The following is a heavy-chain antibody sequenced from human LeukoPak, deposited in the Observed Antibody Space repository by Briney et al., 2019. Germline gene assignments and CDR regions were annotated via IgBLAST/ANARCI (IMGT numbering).Heavy chain of an antibody. CDR2: IYHTGST. J-gene: IGHJ4*02. D-gene: IGHD7-27*01. CDR3: ASRKLGNDY. CDR1: GGSFSSYY. V-gene: IGHV4-59*01. Sequence: SETLSLTCAVYGGSFSSYYWGWIRQPPGKGLEWIGYIYHTGSTSYSPSLKSRVTISADTSQNQFSLKLSSVTAADTAVYYCASRKLGNDYWGQGTLVTVSS.